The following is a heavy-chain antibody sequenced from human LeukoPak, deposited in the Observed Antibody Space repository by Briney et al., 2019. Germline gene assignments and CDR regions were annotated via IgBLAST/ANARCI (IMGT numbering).Heavy chain of an antibody. CDR3: ARLLNWNDVADAFDI. V-gene: IGHV4-31*03. D-gene: IGHD1-20*01. Sequence: PSGTLSLTCIVSGGSISSGVYYWSWIRQHPGKGLEWLGYIYYSGSTDYNPSLKSRVTISEDTSKNQFSMKLSSVTAADTAVYYCARLLNWNDVADAFDIGGQGTMVTVSS. J-gene: IGHJ3*02. CDR1: GGSISSGVYY. CDR2: IYYSGST.